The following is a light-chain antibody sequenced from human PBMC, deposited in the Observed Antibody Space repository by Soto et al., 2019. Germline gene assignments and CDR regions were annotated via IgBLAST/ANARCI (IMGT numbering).Light chain of an antibody. CDR2: EGS. V-gene: IGLV2-14*02. CDR1: SSDVGSYNL. J-gene: IGLJ1*01. CDR3: QSYDSTLSARYV. Sequence: QSVLTQPASVSGSPGQSITISCTGTSSDVGSYNLVSWYQQHPGKAPKLMIYEGSKRPSGVSNRFSGSKSGTSASLAITGLQAEDEGDYYCQSYDSTLSARYVFGTGTKVTVL.